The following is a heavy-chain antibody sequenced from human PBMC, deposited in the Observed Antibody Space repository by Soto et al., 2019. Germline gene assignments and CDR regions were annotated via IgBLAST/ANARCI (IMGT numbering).Heavy chain of an antibody. CDR3: ARDKMGTIIGGMDV. CDR1: GGTFSNDA. D-gene: IGHD3-16*02. V-gene: IGHV1-69*13. J-gene: IGHJ6*02. Sequence: SVKVSCKASGGTFSNDAISWVRQAPGQGLEWMGGIIPIFGTTHYAQSFQDRVILTADESTGTAYMELSSLTSKDTAVYYCARDKMGTIIGGMDVWGQGTTVTVSS. CDR2: IIPIFGTT.